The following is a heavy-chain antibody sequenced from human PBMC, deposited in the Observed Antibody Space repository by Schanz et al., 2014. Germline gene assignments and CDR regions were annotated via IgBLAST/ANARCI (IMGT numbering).Heavy chain of an antibody. CDR3: ARRKSDYGGPRDWFDP. J-gene: IGHJ5*02. V-gene: IGHV4-59*06. Sequence: QLQLQESGPGLVKPSETLSLTCTVSGGSISSAYWSWIRQTPGKGLEWIGDNSYYEASSYNPALRSRVALSLDTSKNQFSLSLLSVTAADTAVYFCARRKSDYGGPRDWFDPWGQGILVTVSS. CDR1: GGSISSAY. D-gene: IGHD2-21*01. CDR2: NSYYEAS.